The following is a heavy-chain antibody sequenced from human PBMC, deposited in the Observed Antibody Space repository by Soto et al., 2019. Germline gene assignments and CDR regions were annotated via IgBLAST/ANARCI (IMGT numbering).Heavy chain of an antibody. J-gene: IGHJ3*02. CDR1: GASISSFY. Sequence: QVQLQESGPGLVKPSETLSLTCTVSGASISSFYWTWIRQPPGKGLEWIGHIYKSGITNNNPSLRGRATTSTDTSKNQFSLKLTSVTAADTAVYYCARGPLYSSGWSLSGFDIWGQGTMVTVSS. V-gene: IGHV4-59*01. CDR3: ARGPLYSSGWSLSGFDI. CDR2: IYKSGIT. D-gene: IGHD6-19*01.